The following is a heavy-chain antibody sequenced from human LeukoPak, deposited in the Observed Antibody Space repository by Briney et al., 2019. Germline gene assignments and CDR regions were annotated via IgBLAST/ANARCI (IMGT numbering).Heavy chain of an antibody. J-gene: IGHJ6*03. CDR1: GFTFITYN. CDR2: ITSSSSYL. Sequence: GESLRLSCAASGFTFITYNMHWVRQAPGKGLEWLSSITSSSSYLYYADSVKGRFTNSRDNAKNSLYLQLNSLRDEDTAVYYCARDPYSGSYGDYYYYYMVVWGKGTTVTISS. V-gene: IGHV3-21*01. D-gene: IGHD1-26*01. CDR3: ARDPYSGSYGDYYYYYMVV.